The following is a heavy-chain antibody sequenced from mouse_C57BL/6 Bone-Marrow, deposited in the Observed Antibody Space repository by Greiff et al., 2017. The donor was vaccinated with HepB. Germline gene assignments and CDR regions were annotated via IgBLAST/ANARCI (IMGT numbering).Heavy chain of an antibody. CDR1: GYTFTSYW. V-gene: IGHV1-72*01. J-gene: IGHJ2*01. Sequence: VKLQQPGAELVKPGASVKLSCKASGYTFTSYWMHWVKQRPGRGLEWIGGIDPNSGGTKYNEKFKSKATLTVDKPSSTAYMQLSSLTSEDSAVYDCARPVVGGDFDYWGQGTTLTVSS. CDR3: ARPVVGGDFDY. CDR2: IDPNSGGT. D-gene: IGHD1-1*01.